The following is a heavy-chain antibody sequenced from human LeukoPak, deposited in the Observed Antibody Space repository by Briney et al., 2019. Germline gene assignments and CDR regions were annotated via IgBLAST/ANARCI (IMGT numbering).Heavy chain of an antibody. CDR2: IVWDGEST. D-gene: IGHD6-19*01. CDR3: AKDGSRGYSSTGYYMDA. J-gene: IGHJ6*03. CDR1: GFIFDDYA. V-gene: IGHV3-43D*04. Sequence: PGGSLRLSCAASGFIFDDYAMHWVRHAPGKGLEWVALIVWDGESTYYAASVRGRFIISRDNSDNSLYLQINNLKAEDTAIYYCAKDGSRGYSSTGYYMDAWGKGTTVIVSS.